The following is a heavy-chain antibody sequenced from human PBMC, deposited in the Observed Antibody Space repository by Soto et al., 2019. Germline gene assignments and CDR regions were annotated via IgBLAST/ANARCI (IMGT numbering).Heavy chain of an antibody. CDR1: GFTFSDQY. CDR2: TRNKANSYTT. Sequence: GGSLRLSCAASGFTFSDQYMDWVRQAPGKGLEWVGRTRNKANSYTTEYAASVKGRFTISRDDSKNSLYLQMNSLKTEDTAVYYCARVEVIQHAYFDYWGQGTLVT. J-gene: IGHJ4*02. V-gene: IGHV3-72*01. CDR3: ARVEVIQHAYFDY.